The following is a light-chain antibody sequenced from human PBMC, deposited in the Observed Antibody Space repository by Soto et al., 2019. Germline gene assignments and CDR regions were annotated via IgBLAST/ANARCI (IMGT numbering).Light chain of an antibody. Sequence: EIELTQSSASLYLSPGEGGNLXCSASQSIRSHLDWCQQRAGEARRHLIYYASTRDTGITAKFSGSGCGTAFNIPIRRLQSEDFAVYECQQYTTWYTFAQGTKVDIK. CDR2: YAS. J-gene: IGKJ2*01. CDR1: QSIRSH. V-gene: IGKV3-15*01. CDR3: QQYTTWYT.